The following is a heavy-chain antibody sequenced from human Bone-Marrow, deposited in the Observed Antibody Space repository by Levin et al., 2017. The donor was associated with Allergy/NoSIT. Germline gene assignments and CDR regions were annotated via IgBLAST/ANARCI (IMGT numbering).Heavy chain of an antibody. Sequence: PGGSLRLSCAASGFTFSAYAMYWVRQAPGRGLEWVSVITATGGSTYYADSVKGRFTASRDNSKNTLYLHMSSLRGEDTALYYCATVQRRQQVAKGPFEFWGQGTLVTVSS. CDR2: ITATGGST. V-gene: IGHV3-23*01. CDR1: GFTFSAYA. D-gene: IGHD6-13*01. J-gene: IGHJ4*02. CDR3: ATVQRRQQVAKGPFEF.